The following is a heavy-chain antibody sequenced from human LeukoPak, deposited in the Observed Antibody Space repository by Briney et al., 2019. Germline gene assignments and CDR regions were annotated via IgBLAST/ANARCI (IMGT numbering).Heavy chain of an antibody. CDR3: ARDTNFCPGDY. J-gene: IGHJ4*02. Sequence: GGSLRLSCAASGFTFSDYAINWVRQAPGKGLEWVANIKKDGSIKAYVDSVKGRFTISRDNAKNSVYLQMNSLTTEDTAIYYCARDTNFCPGDYWGQGTLVTVSS. V-gene: IGHV3-7*01. CDR1: GFTFSDYA. CDR2: IKKDGSIK. D-gene: IGHD2/OR15-2a*01.